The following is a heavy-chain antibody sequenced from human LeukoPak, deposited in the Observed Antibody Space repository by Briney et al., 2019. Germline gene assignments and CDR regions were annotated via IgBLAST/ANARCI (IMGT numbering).Heavy chain of an antibody. CDR1: GGSISSGGYS. CDR3: ARGGSIHRTFDP. D-gene: IGHD2-21*01. V-gene: IGHV4-30-2*01. CDR2: IYHSGST. Sequence: SETLSLTFAVSGGSISSGGYSWSWIRQPPGKGLEWIGYIYHSGSTYYNPSLKSRVTISVDRSKNEFSLKLSSVTAADTAVYYCARGGSIHRTFDPWGQGTLVTVSS. J-gene: IGHJ5*02.